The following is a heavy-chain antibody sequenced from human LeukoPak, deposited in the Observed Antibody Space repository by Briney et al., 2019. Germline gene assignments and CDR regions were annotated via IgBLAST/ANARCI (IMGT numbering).Heavy chain of an antibody. CDR1: GGSISSSSYY. J-gene: IGHJ4*02. CDR2: IYYSGST. V-gene: IGHV4-39*07. Sequence: SETLSLTCTVSGGSISSSSYYWGWIRQPPGKGLEWIGSIYYSGSTYYNPSLKSRVTISVDTSKNQFSLKLSSVTAADTAVYYCARQEMATIGDWGQGTLATVSS. CDR3: ARQEMATIGD. D-gene: IGHD5-24*01.